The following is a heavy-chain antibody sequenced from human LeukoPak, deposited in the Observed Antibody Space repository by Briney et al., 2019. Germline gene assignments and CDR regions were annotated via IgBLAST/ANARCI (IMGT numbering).Heavy chain of an antibody. CDR2: FYSGGST. Sequence: PGGSLRLSCAASGFTVSDNYMSWVRQAPGKGLEWVSVFYSGGSTRYADSVEGRFTISRDNSENTLYLQLNSLRAEDTAVYFCASSSWSSEYFHYWGQGTLVTVSS. CDR1: GFTVSDNY. CDR3: ASSSWSSEYFHY. D-gene: IGHD6-13*01. V-gene: IGHV3-66*01. J-gene: IGHJ1*01.